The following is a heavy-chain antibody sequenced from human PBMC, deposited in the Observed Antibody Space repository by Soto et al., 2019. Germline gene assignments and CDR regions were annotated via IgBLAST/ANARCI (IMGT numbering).Heavy chain of an antibody. Sequence: SETLSLTCTVSGGSISSSSYYWGWIRQPPGKGLEWIGSIYYSGSTYYNPPLKSRVTISVDTSKNQFSLKLSSVTAADTAVYYCARLTQWLVRHPHFDYWGQGTLVTVSS. J-gene: IGHJ4*02. CDR2: IYYSGST. CDR3: ARLTQWLVRHPHFDY. CDR1: GGSISSSSYY. D-gene: IGHD6-19*01. V-gene: IGHV4-39*01.